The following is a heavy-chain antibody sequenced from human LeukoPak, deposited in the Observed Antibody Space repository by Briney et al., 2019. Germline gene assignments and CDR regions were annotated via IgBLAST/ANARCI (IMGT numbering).Heavy chain of an antibody. CDR2: INGDGSTI. CDR3: ARVRRAYCSSTSCYNYYYYYYMDV. D-gene: IGHD2-2*02. V-gene: IGHV3-74*01. J-gene: IGHJ6*03. CDR1: GFTFNGHW. Sequence: GGSLRLSREASGFTFNGHWMHWVRQAPGKGLVWVSLINGDGSTISYADSVKGRFTISRDNSKNTLYLQMNSLRAEDTAVYYCARVRRAYCSSTSCYNYYYYYYMDVWGKGTTVTISS.